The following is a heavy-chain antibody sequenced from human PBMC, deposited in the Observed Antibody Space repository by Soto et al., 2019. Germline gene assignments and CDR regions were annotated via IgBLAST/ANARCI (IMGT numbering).Heavy chain of an antibody. V-gene: IGHV1-18*01. Sequence: ASVKVSCKASGYTFTSDGISWRRQAPGQGLEWMGWISAYNGNTNYAQKFQGRVTITADESTSTAYMELSSLRSEDTAVYYCARSLYYDFRSGLPAAPPHYGMDVWGQGTTVTVSS. D-gene: IGHD3-3*01. J-gene: IGHJ6*02. CDR2: ISAYNGNT. CDR3: ARSLYYDFRSGLPAAPPHYGMDV. CDR1: GYTFTSDG.